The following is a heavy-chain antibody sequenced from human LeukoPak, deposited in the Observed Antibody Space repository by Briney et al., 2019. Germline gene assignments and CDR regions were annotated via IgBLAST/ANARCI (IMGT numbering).Heavy chain of an antibody. CDR3: ARHWWLKRWGAFDI. CDR2: FYTSGSP. CDR1: GASISIYY. D-gene: IGHD4-23*01. J-gene: IGHJ3*02. Sequence: SETLSLTCTISGASISIYYWSWIRQPAGKGLEWIGRFYTSGSPYYNPSLKSRVSMSVDTSKNQFSLKLSSVTAADTAVYYCARHWWLKRWGAFDIWGQGTMVTVSS. V-gene: IGHV4-4*07.